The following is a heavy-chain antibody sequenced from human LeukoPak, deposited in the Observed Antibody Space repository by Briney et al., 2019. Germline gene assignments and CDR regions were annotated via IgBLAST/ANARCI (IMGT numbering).Heavy chain of an antibody. Sequence: GGSLRLSCAASGFTFSSYSMNWVRQAPGKGLEWVSYISSSSSTIYYADSVKGRFTISRDNAKNSLYLQMNSLRAGDTAVYYCARGILYSSSWYGMDVWGQGTTVTVSS. CDR1: GFTFSSYS. D-gene: IGHD6-13*01. V-gene: IGHV3-48*01. CDR2: ISSSSSTI. J-gene: IGHJ6*02. CDR3: ARGILYSSSWYGMDV.